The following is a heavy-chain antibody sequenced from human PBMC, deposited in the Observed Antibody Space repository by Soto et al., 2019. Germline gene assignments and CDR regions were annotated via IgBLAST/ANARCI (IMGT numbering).Heavy chain of an antibody. CDR1: GFIFSDHY. V-gene: IGHV3-72*01. CDR3: ATYSGSYYGDYYYYGMDV. D-gene: IGHD1-26*01. CDR2: TRNKANSYTT. Sequence: EVQLVESGGGLVQPGGSLRLSCAASGFIFSDHYMDWVHQAPGKGLEWVGRTRNKANSYTTEYAASVKGRFTISRDDSKNSLCLQMSSLKTEDTAVYYCATYSGSYYGDYYYYGMDVWGQGTTVTVSS. J-gene: IGHJ6*02.